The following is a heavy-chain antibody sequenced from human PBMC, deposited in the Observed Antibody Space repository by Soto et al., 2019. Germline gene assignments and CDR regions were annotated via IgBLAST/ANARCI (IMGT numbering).Heavy chain of an antibody. J-gene: IGHJ5*02. CDR2: IYPGDSDT. D-gene: IGHD2-8*01. CDR3: ARGYCTTSICDPWFDP. Sequence: PGESLKISCTGWGYAFTSYWIAWVRQMPGKGLEWMGIIYPGDSDTRSSPSFRGQVTISADKSITTAYLQWSSLKASDTAMYYCARGYCTTSICDPWFDPWGQGTLVTVSS. CDR1: GYAFTSYW. V-gene: IGHV5-51*01.